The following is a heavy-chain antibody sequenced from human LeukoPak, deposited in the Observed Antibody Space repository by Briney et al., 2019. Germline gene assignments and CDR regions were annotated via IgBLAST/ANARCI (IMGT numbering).Heavy chain of an antibody. D-gene: IGHD6-19*01. CDR3: ARLTRGGIAVADY. J-gene: IGHJ4*02. CDR1: GGSIGSSSYY. V-gene: IGHV4-39*07. CDR2: IYYSGST. Sequence: SETLSLTCTVSGGSIGSSSYYWGWIRQPPGKGLEWIGSIYYSGSTYYNPSLKSRVTISVDTSKNQFSLKLSSVTAADTAVYYCARLTRGGIAVADYWGQGTLVTVSS.